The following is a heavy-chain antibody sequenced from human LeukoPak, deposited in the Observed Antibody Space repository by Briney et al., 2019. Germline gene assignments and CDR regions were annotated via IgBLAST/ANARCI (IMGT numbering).Heavy chain of an antibody. V-gene: IGHV3-53*01. CDR3: ASSLYSSGWSLNSGAFDI. CDR2: IYSGGAT. CDR1: EFTVSNKY. Sequence: GGSLRLSCAASEFTVSNKYISWVRQAPGKGLEWVSVIYSGGATHYADSVKGRFTISRDNSKNTPYLQMNSLRAEDTAVYYCASSLYSSGWSLNSGAFDIWGQGTMVTVPS. D-gene: IGHD6-13*01. J-gene: IGHJ3*02.